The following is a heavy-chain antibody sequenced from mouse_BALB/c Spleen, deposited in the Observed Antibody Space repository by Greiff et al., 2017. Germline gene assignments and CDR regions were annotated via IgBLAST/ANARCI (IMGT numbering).Heavy chain of an antibody. J-gene: IGHJ3*01. CDR2: ISSGGSYT. CDR1: GFTFSSYG. CDR3: ARGDKEVAWFAY. Sequence: DVQLVESGGDLVKPGGSLKLSCAASGFTFSSYGMSWVRQTPDKRLEWVATISSGGSYTYYPDSVKGRFTISRDNAKNTLYLQMSSLKSEDTAMYYCARGDKEVAWFAYWGQGTLVTVSA. V-gene: IGHV5-6*01.